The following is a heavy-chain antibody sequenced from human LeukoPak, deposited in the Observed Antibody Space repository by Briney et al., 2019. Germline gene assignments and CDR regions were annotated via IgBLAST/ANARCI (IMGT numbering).Heavy chain of an antibody. CDR1: GGSISSSSYY. CDR3: ARDNWNYGSSMDV. CDR2: IYYSGST. V-gene: IGHV4-61*01. J-gene: IGHJ6*02. Sequence: SETLSLTCTVSGGSISSSSYYWSWIRQPPGKGLEWIGYIYYSGSTNYNPSLKSRVTISVDTSKNQFSLKLSSVTAADTAVYYCARDNWNYGSSMDVWGQGTTVTVSS. D-gene: IGHD1-7*01.